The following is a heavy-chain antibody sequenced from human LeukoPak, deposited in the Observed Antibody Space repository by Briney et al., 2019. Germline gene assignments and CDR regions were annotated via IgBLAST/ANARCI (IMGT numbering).Heavy chain of an antibody. D-gene: IGHD3-10*01. CDR2: INAGNGNT. CDR1: GYTFTNYA. Sequence: ASVKVSRKASGYTFTNYAMQWVRQAPGQRLEWMGWINAGNGNTKYSQKFQGRVTITRDTSASIAYMKLSSLRSEDTAVYYCARDRGVTMVRGVIDSFDYWGQGTLVTVSS. CDR3: ARDRGVTMVRGVIDSFDY. V-gene: IGHV1-3*01. J-gene: IGHJ4*02.